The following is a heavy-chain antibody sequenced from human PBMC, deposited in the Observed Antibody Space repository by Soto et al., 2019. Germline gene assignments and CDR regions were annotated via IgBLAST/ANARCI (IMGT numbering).Heavy chain of an antibody. Sequence: SETLSLTCTVSGGSISSYYWSWIRQPPGKGLEWIGYIYYSGSTNYNPSLKSRVTISVDTSKNQFSLKLSSVTAADTAVYYCARWHSGYYFRWFDPWGQGTLVTVSS. J-gene: IGHJ5*02. D-gene: IGHD5-12*01. V-gene: IGHV4-59*01. CDR1: GGSISSYY. CDR3: ARWHSGYYFRWFDP. CDR2: IYYSGST.